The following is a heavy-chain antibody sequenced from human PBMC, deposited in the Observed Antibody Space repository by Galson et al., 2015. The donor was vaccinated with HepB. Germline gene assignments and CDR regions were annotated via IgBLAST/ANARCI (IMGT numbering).Heavy chain of an antibody. J-gene: IGHJ4*02. V-gene: IGHV1-58*02. Sequence: SVKVSCKASGFTFTSSAMQWVRQARGQRLEWIGWIVVGSGNTNYAQKFQERVTITRDMSTSTAYMELSSLRSEDTAVYYCAAVAVGATTRYFDYWGQGTLVTVSS. CDR1: GFTFTSSA. CDR2: IVVGSGNT. D-gene: IGHD1-26*01. CDR3: AAVAVGATTRYFDY.